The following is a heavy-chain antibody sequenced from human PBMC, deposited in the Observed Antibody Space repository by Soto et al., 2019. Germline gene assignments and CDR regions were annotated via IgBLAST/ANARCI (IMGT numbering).Heavy chain of an antibody. Sequence: ASVKVSCKASGYTCNSYYMHWVRQAPGQGLEWKGIINPSGGSTSYAQKFQGRVTMTSDTSTSTVYMELSSLRSEDTAVFYCVRDMDYYESSGYYLDYWGKGTLVTVCS. CDR2: INPSGGST. J-gene: IGHJ4*02. CDR3: VRDMDYYESSGYYLDY. D-gene: IGHD3-22*01. CDR1: GYTCNSYY. V-gene: IGHV1-46*02.